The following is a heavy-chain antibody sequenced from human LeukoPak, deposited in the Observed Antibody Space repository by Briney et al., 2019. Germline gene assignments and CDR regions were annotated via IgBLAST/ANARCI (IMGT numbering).Heavy chain of an antibody. CDR1: GGSISSYY. J-gene: IGHJ4*02. D-gene: IGHD3-10*01. V-gene: IGHV4-59*05. Sequence: SETLSLTCTVSGGSISSYYWSWIRQPPGKGLEWIGSIYYSGSTYYNPSLKSRVTISVDTSKNQFSLKLSSVTAADTAVYYCASSRNSRMVRGVISYIGYWGQGTLVTVSS. CDR2: IYYSGST. CDR3: ASSRNSRMVRGVISYIGY.